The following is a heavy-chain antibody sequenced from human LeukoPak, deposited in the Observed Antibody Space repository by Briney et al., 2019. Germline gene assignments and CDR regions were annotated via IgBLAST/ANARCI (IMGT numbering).Heavy chain of an antibody. D-gene: IGHD3-3*01. CDR2: IYTTGNT. J-gene: IGHJ4*02. Sequence: PSETLSLTCTVSGGSITNGGYYWSWIRQPAGKGLEWIGRIYTTGNTNYNPSLKSRVSISLDTSKNQFALNLKSVTAADTAMYYCARDGVVTMELDYWGQGILVTVSS. V-gene: IGHV4-61*02. CDR3: ARDGVVTMELDY. CDR1: GGSITNGGYY.